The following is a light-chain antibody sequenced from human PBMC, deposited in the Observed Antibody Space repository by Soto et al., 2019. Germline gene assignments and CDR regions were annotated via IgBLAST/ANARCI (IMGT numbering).Light chain of an antibody. J-gene: IGLJ2*01. Sequence: QSALTQPASVSGSPGQSITISCTGTSSDVGGYNYVSWYQQHPGKAPKLMIYDVGKRPSGVSNRFSGSKSGNTSSLTISGLQAEDEADYYCSSYTSSSTLEVVFGGGTKLTVL. CDR3: SSYTSSSTLEVV. CDR2: DVG. CDR1: SSDVGGYNY. V-gene: IGLV2-14*01.